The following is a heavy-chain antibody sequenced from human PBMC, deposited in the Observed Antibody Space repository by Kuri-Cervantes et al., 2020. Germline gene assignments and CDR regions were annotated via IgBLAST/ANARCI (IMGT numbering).Heavy chain of an antibody. D-gene: IGHD1-26*01. J-gene: IGHJ4*02. Sequence: ASVKVSCKASGYTFTTYAFSWVRQATGQGLEWMGWMNPNSGNTGYAQKFQGRVTMTRNTSISTAYMELSSLRSEDTAVYYCARETKWAPDYWGQGTLVTVSS. CDR3: ARETKWAPDY. CDR1: GYTFTTYA. V-gene: IGHV1-8*02. CDR2: MNPNSGNT.